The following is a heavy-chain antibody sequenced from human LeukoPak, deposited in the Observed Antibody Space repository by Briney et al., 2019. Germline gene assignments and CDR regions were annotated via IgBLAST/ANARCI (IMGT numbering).Heavy chain of an antibody. D-gene: IGHD2-2*01. CDR3: ARGYCSSTSCYDEEFLYYYYGMDV. J-gene: IGHJ6*02. V-gene: IGHV4-34*01. Sequence: PSETLSLTCAVYGGSFSGYYWSWIRQPPGKGLEWIGEINHSGSTNYNPSLKSRVTISVDTSKNQFSPKLSSVTAADTAVYYCARGYCSSTSCYDEEFLYYYYGMDVWGQGTTVTVSS. CDR1: GGSFSGYY. CDR2: INHSGST.